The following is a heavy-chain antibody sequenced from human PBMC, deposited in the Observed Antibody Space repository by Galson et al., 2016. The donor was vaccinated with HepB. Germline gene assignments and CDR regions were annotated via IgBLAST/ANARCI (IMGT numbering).Heavy chain of an antibody. Sequence: SLRLSCAASGFTFSHYDMHWVRQAPGKGLVWVSRIKNDGSSTTYVDSVKGRFTISRDNAKNMVYLQMNSLRVEDTAVYYCTRDWWGSLECWGQGALVTVSS. CDR3: TRDWWGSLEC. J-gene: IGHJ4*02. CDR1: GFTFSHYD. V-gene: IGHV3-74*01. CDR2: IKNDGSST. D-gene: IGHD2-8*02.